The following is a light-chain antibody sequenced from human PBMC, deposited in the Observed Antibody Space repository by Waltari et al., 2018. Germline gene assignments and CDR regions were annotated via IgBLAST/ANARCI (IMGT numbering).Light chain of an antibody. CDR3: ASYTRSNTYV. CDR2: DVD. J-gene: IGLJ1*01. Sequence: QSALTQPASVSGSPGQSITISCTGTSSDVGGYKSVAWYQQYPGTGPKFMIYDVDNRPSGISYRFSGSKSGNTASLTISGLQPEDEADYYCASYTRSNTYVFGTGTTVTVL. CDR1: SSDVGGYKS. V-gene: IGLV2-14*01.